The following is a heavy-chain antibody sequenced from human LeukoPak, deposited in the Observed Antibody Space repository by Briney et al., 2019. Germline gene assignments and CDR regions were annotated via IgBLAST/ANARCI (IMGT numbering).Heavy chain of an antibody. V-gene: IGHV4-59*08. J-gene: IGHJ3*02. CDR3: ARWRHIYDSISRGAFDI. CDR1: GGSISSYY. Sequence: SETLSLTCTVSGGSISSYYWSWIRQPPGKGLEWIGYIYYSGSTNYNPSLKSRVTISVDTSKNQFSLKPSSVTAADTAVYYCARWRHIYDSISRGAFDIWGQGTMVTVSS. D-gene: IGHD3-22*01. CDR2: IYYSGST.